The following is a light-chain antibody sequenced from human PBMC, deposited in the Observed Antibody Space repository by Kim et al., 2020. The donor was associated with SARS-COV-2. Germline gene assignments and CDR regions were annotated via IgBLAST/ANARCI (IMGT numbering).Light chain of an antibody. V-gene: IGLV2-23*02. CDR2: EVS. Sequence: QSAPTQPASVSGSPGQSITISCTGTSSDVGSYNLVSWYQQHPGKAPKFMIYEVSKRPSGVSNRFSGSKSGNTASLTISGLQAEDEADYYCCSYAGSSTPYVFGIGTKVTVL. CDR1: SSDVGSYNL. CDR3: CSYAGSSTPYV. J-gene: IGLJ1*01.